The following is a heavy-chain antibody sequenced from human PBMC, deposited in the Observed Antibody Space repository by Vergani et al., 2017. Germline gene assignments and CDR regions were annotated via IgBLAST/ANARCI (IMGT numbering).Heavy chain of an antibody. D-gene: IGHD6-13*01. V-gene: IGHV4-34*01. CDR1: GGSFSGYY. Sequence: QVQLQQWGAGLLKPSETLSLTCAVYGGSFSGYYWSWIRQPPGKGLEWIGEINHSGSTNYNPSLKRRVTISVDTSKNQFSLKLRFVTAADTAVYFCARGRGTRYSSSWYGGWFDPWGQGTLVTVSS. J-gene: IGHJ5*02. CDR3: ARGRGTRYSSSWYGGWFDP. CDR2: INHSGST.